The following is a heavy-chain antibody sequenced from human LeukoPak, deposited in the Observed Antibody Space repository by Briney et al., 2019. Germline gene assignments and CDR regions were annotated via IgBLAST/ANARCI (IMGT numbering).Heavy chain of an antibody. CDR1: GFTFSSYW. D-gene: IGHD3-9*01. Sequence: GGSLRLSCAASGFTFSSYWMSWVRQAPGKGLEWVSVISGSGHTTDYADSVKGRFTVSRDNSKNTLYLQMNSLRAEDTAVYFCAKEPHILTGYYTDYFDSWGQGTLVTVSS. CDR3: AKEPHILTGYYTDYFDS. V-gene: IGHV3-23*01. J-gene: IGHJ4*02. CDR2: ISGSGHTT.